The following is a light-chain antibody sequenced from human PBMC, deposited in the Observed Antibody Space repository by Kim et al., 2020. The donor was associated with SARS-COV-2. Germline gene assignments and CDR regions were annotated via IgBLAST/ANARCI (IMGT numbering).Light chain of an antibody. V-gene: IGKV3-11*01. J-gene: IGKJ5*01. CDR2: DAS. CDR3: QQRSNPIT. Sequence: EIVLTQSPATLSLSPGERATLSCRASQSVSSYLAWYQQKPGQAPRLLIYDASNRATGIPARFSGSGSGTDFTLTISSLEPEDFAVYYCQQRSNPITFGQGTRREIK. CDR1: QSVSSY.